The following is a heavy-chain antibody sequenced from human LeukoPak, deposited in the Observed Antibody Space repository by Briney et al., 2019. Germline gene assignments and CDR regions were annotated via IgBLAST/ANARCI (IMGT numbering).Heavy chain of an antibody. D-gene: IGHD1-26*01. CDR2: MNPNSGNT. V-gene: IGHV1-8*01. CDR1: GYTFTSYD. CDR3: ARSGSGSYSYYYYYYMDV. Sequence: GASVKVSCKASGYTFTSYDINWVRQATGQGLEWMGWMNPNSGNTGYAQKFQGRVTMTRNTSISTAYMELNSLRSEDTAVYYCARSGSGSYSYYYYYYMDVWGKGTTVTVSS. J-gene: IGHJ6*03.